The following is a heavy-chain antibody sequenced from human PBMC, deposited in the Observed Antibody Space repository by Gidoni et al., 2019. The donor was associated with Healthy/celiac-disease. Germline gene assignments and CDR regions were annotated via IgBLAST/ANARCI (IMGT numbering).Heavy chain of an antibody. CDR1: GFTFSSYS. D-gene: IGHD1-26*01. V-gene: IGHV3-21*01. CDR2: ISSSSSYI. J-gene: IGHJ4*02. CDR3: ARIGRPMTNS. Sequence: EVQLVESGGGLVKPGGSLRLSCPASGFTFSSYSMNWVRQAPGKGLAWVSSISSSSSYIYYADSVKGRFTISRDNAKNSLYLQMNSLRAEDTAVYYCARIGRPMTNSWGQGTLVTVSS.